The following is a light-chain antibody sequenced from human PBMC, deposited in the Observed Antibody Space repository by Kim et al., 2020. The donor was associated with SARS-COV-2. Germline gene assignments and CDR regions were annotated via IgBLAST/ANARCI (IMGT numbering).Light chain of an antibody. CDR1: SNSVGNQG. CDR3: SALDSSLSAHRV. CDR2: RNN. Sequence: TATLACTGNSNSVGNQGAAWLQQHQGHPPKLLSYRNNNRPSGISERFSASRSGNTASLTITGLQPEDEADYYCSALDSSLSAHRVFGGGTQLTVL. V-gene: IGLV10-54*02. J-gene: IGLJ3*02.